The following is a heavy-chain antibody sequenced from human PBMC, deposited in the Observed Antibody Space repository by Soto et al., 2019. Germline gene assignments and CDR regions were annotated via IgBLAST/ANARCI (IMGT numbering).Heavy chain of an antibody. D-gene: IGHD2-15*01. Sequence: QVQLQQWGAGLLKPSETLSLTCAVYGGSFSGYYWSWIRQPPGKGLEWIREINHSGSTNYNPSIKSRAALSAGTSKNQFSLKLSSVPAADTAVYYCARGYCSGGSCYPNAFDIWGQGTMVTVSS. J-gene: IGHJ3*02. CDR3: ARGYCSGGSCYPNAFDI. V-gene: IGHV4-34*01. CDR2: INHSGST. CDR1: GGSFSGYY.